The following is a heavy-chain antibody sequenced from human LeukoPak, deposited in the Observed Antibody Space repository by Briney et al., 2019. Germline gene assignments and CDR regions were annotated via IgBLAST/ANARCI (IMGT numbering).Heavy chain of an antibody. Sequence: ASVKVSCKASGYTFTGYYMHWLRQAPGQGLEWMGWINPNSGGTNYAQKFQGRVTMTRDTSISTAYMELSRLRSDDTAVYYCARGVAGVYFYYYMAVWGRGTAVTVSS. D-gene: IGHD1-14*01. V-gene: IGHV1-2*02. J-gene: IGHJ6*03. CDR3: ARGVAGVYFYYYMAV. CDR2: INPNSGGT. CDR1: GYTFTGYY.